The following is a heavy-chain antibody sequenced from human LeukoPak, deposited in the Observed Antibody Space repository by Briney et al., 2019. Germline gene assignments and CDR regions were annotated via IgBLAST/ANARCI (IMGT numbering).Heavy chain of an antibody. J-gene: IGHJ4*02. D-gene: IGHD2-2*01. Sequence: GGSLRLSCTTSKFNFNSYGMTWVRQAPGKGPEWVSAISGSGGSTYYADSVKGRFTISRDNSKNTLYLQMNSLRAEDTAVYYCAKDLEGRSSTSYWGQGTLVTVSS. CDR3: AKDLEGRSSTSY. V-gene: IGHV3-23*01. CDR2: ISGSGGST. CDR1: KFNFNSYG.